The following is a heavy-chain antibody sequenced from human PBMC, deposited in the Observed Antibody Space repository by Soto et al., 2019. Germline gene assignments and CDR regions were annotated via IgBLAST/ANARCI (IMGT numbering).Heavy chain of an antibody. V-gene: IGHV6-1*01. CDR1: GDSVSRNSVS. CDR2: TYYKSKWYN. D-gene: IGHD6-19*01. J-gene: IGHJ4*02. Sequence: PSETLSLTCAISGDSVSRNSVSWNWIRQSPSRGLEWLGRTYYKSKWYNDYAVSVKSRIIISADTSKNQFSLQLRSVTPEDTAVYYCAREGMAVADLDYWGQGTLVTVS. CDR3: AREGMAVADLDY.